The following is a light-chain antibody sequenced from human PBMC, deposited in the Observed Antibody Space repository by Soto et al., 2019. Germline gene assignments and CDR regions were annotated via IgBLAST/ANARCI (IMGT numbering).Light chain of an antibody. CDR2: DVS. V-gene: IGLV2-14*01. CDR3: SSYTSSSTYV. Sequence: QSALTQPASVSGSPGPSITISCTGTSSDVGGYNYVSWYQQHPGKAPKLMIYDVSNRPSGVSNRFSGSKSGNTASLTISGLQAEDEADYYCSSYTSSSTYVCGTGTKVTVL. J-gene: IGLJ1*01. CDR1: SSDVGGYNY.